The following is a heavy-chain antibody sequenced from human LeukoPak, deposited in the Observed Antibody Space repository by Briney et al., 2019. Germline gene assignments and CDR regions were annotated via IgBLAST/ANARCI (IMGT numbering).Heavy chain of an antibody. CDR1: GYTFRNYY. J-gene: IGHJ4*02. D-gene: IGHD6-19*01. CDR2: INTNTGNP. CDR3: ARGRGYSSGWSSSRDY. V-gene: IGHV7-4-1*02. Sequence: ASVKVSCKASGYTFRNYYMHWVRQAPGHGLEWMGWINTNTGNPTYAQGFTGRFVFSLDTSVSTAYLQISSLKAEDTAVYYCARGRGYSSGWSSSRDYWGQGTLVTVSS.